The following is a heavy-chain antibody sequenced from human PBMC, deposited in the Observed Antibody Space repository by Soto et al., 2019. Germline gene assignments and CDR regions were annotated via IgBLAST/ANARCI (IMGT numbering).Heavy chain of an antibody. V-gene: IGHV1-46*01. D-gene: IGHD3-22*01. Sequence: ASVKVSCKASGYTFTSYYMHWVRQAPGQGLEWMGIINPSGGSTSYAQKFQGRVTMTRDTSTSTVYMELSSLRSEDTAVYYCARDLGYYDSSGYLGYWGQGTLVTVSS. CDR3: ARDLGYYDSSGYLGY. CDR2: INPSGGST. CDR1: GYTFTSYY. J-gene: IGHJ4*02.